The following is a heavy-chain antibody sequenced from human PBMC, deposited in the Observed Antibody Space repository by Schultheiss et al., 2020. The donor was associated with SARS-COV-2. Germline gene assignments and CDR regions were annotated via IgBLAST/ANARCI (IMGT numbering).Heavy chain of an antibody. CDR3: VRRGGIDLSPDF. V-gene: IGHV3-21*04. CDR2: ISSSSSYI. Sequence: GGSLRLSCAASGFTFSSYSMNWVRQAPGKGLEWVSSISSSSSYIYYADSVKGRFTISRDNAKNSLYLQMNSLRAEDTAVYYCVRRGGIDLSPDFWGQGTLVTVSS. D-gene: IGHD6-13*01. CDR1: GFTFSSYS. J-gene: IGHJ4*02.